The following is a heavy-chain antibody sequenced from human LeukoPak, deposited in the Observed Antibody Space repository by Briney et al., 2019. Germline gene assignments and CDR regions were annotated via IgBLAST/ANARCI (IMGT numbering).Heavy chain of an antibody. CDR2: IKQDGSEK. Sequence: GGSLRLSCAASGSTFSSYWMSWVRQAPGKGLEWVANIKQDGSEKYYVDSVKGRFTISRDNAKNSLYLQMNSLRAEDTAVYYCARDDSGGDYWGQGTLVTVSS. V-gene: IGHV3-7*01. CDR1: GSTFSSYW. CDR3: ARDDSGGDY. J-gene: IGHJ4*02. D-gene: IGHD3-10*01.